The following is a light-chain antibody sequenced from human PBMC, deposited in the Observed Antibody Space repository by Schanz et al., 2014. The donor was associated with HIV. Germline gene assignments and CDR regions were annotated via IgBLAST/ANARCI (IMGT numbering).Light chain of an antibody. CDR3: QSYDSSLSGVV. J-gene: IGLJ2*01. V-gene: IGLV1-44*01. CDR2: ANN. Sequence: QSVVTQPPSASGTPGQRVTISCSGTSSNIGSNTVNWYQRLPGTAPKLLIYANNQRPSGVPDRFSGSKSGTSASLAITGLQAEDEADYYCQSYDSSLSGVVFGGGTKLTVL. CDR1: SSNIGSNT.